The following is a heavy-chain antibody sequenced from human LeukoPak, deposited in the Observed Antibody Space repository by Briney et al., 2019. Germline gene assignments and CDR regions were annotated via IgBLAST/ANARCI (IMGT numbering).Heavy chain of an antibody. J-gene: IGHJ6*02. CDR3: AINHAVVVPAAIYYYGMDV. Sequence: GASVKVPCKASGYAFTSYYMHWVRQAPGQGLEWMGIINPSGGSTSYAQKFQGRVTMTRDTSTSTVYMELSSLRSEDTAVYYCAINHAVVVPAAIYYYGMDVWGQGTTVTVSS. CDR2: INPSGGST. D-gene: IGHD2-2*01. CDR1: GYAFTSYY. V-gene: IGHV1-46*01.